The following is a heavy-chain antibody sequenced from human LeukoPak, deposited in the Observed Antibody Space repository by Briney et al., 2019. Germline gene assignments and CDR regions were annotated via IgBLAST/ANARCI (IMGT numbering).Heavy chain of an antibody. CDR3: ARFLTTSWFDP. V-gene: IGHV4-59*02. D-gene: IGHD3-9*01. Sequence: SETLSLTCTVSGGPVNSFYWSWIRQPPGKGLEWIGYIYYSGTTNYNPSLRSRVTISVDTSKNQVSLKLSSVTAADTAVYYCARFLTTSWFDPWGQGTLVIVS. CDR2: IYYSGTT. CDR1: GGPVNSFY. J-gene: IGHJ5*02.